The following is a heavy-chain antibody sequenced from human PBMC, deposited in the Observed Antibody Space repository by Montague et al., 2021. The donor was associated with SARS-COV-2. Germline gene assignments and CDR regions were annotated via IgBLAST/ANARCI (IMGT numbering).Heavy chain of an antibody. CDR1: GDSVSSKIAT. CDR2: TYYRSKWYN. D-gene: IGHD2-2*01. CDR3: ARIPVGSKYYFDF. J-gene: IGHJ4*02. Sequence: CAISGDSVSSKIATRNWIRQSPSRGLEWLGRTYYRSKWYNDYAESVKSRITIDPDTSKHQFSLHLNSVTPEDTAVYYCARIPVGSKYYFDFWGQGTLVTVSS. V-gene: IGHV6-1*01.